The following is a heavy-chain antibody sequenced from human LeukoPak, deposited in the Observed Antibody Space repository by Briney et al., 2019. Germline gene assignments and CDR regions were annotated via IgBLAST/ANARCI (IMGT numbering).Heavy chain of an antibody. CDR2: IYYSGST. J-gene: IGHJ4*02. V-gene: IGHV4-59*01. CDR3: ARVYYDYVWGSYRYPSVSFDY. CDR1: GGSISSYY. D-gene: IGHD3-16*02. Sequence: SETLSLTCTVSGGSISSYYWSWIRQPPGKGLEWIGYIYYSGSTNYNPSLKSRVTISVDTSKSQFSLKLSSVTAADTAVYYCARVYYDYVWGSYRYPSVSFDYWGQGTLVTVSS.